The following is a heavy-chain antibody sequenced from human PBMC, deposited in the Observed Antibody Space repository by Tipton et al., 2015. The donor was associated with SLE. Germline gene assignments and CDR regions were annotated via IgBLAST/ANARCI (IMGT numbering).Heavy chain of an antibody. CDR1: GGSISSHY. Sequence: TLSLTCTVSGGSISSHYWSWVRQPPGKRLEWIGHVHSSGSTFYNPSLKSRVSISMDTSKNQASLRMTSVTAADTAVYYCATSGYDFLSWFDPWGQGTPVTVSS. CDR3: ATSGYDFLSWFDP. J-gene: IGHJ5*02. D-gene: IGHD5-12*01. V-gene: IGHV4-59*11. CDR2: VHSSGST.